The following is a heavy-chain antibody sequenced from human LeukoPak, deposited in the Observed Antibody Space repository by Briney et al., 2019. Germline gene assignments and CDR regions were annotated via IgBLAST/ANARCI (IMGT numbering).Heavy chain of an antibody. J-gene: IGHJ4*02. Sequence: GESLRLSCAASGFTVSSNYMSWVRQPPGTGLDRVSVIYSGGSTYYADSVRGRFTISRDNSKNTLYLQMNSLRAEDTAVYYCAGAPSSSWYLWFDYWGQGTLVTVSS. CDR2: IYSGGST. CDR1: GFTVSSNY. D-gene: IGHD6-13*01. V-gene: IGHV3-66*01. CDR3: AGAPSSSWYLWFDY.